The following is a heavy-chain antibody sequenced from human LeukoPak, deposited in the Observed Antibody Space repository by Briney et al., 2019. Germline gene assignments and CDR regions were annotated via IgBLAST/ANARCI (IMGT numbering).Heavy chain of an antibody. V-gene: IGHV4-34*01. Sequence: SETLSLTCAVHGDSFSGYYWSWIRQPPGKGLEWIAEINHRGTTHYNPSLKSRVNISADTSKNQFSLHLDSVTAADTAVYYCARGRYLGAGDYWGQGTLVTVSS. J-gene: IGHJ4*02. D-gene: IGHD1-26*01. CDR1: GDSFSGYY. CDR3: ARGRYLGAGDY. CDR2: INHRGTT.